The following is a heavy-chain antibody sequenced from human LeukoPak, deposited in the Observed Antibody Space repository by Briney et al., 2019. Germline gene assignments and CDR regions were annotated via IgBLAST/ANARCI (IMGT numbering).Heavy chain of an antibody. J-gene: IGHJ4*02. V-gene: IGHV3-30*01. D-gene: IGHD3-10*01. CDR2: ISNDGGNT. Sequence: GGSLSLSGAASGFTFSNYAMHWFRKAPGKGQEWVAVISNDGGNTYYADSVKGRFTISRDNSKNTLYLQLNSLRAEDTSVYYCARDSTYYYASGSSGPHYFDYWGQGTLVTVSS. CDR1: GFTFSNYA. CDR3: ARDSTYYYASGSSGPHYFDY.